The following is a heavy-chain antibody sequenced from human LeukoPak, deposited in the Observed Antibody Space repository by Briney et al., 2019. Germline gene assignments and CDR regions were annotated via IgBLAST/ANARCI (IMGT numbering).Heavy chain of an antibody. CDR2: INPNSGGT. CDR1: AYTFTDYY. D-gene: IGHD2-2*01. J-gene: IGHJ4*02. CDR3: ARTKPPCTSCLLLDY. Sequence: VASVKASCKASAYTFTDYYIHWLRQAPGQGLEWMGWINPNSGGTNYAPKFQGLVTMSTDTSITTAYMELNRLVSDDTAVYYCARTKPPCTSCLLLDYWGQGTLVTVSS. V-gene: IGHV1-2*02.